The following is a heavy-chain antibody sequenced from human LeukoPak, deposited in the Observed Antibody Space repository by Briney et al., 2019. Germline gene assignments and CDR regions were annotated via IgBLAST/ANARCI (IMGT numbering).Heavy chain of an antibody. J-gene: IGHJ4*02. D-gene: IGHD3-22*01. V-gene: IGHV4-4*02. CDR1: GGSISNSNW. Sequence: PSGTLSLTCAVSGGSISNSNWWSWVRQPPGKGLAWIGDIYHSGSTYYNPSLKSRVTISVDTSKNQFSLKLSSVTAADTAVYYCARGIPYYYDSSGYHFDYWGQGTLVTVSS. CDR2: IYHSGST. CDR3: ARGIPYYYDSSGYHFDY.